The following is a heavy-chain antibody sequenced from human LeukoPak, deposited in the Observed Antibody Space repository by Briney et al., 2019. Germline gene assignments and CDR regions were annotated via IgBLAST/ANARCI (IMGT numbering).Heavy chain of an antibody. CDR2: IYHSGST. Sequence: SETLSLTCAVSGYSISSGYYWGWIRQPPGKGLEWIGSIYHSGSTYYNPSLKSRVTISVDTSKNQFSLKLSSVAAADTAVYYCARLRGFLEWLLFPYFDYWGQGTLVTVSS. J-gene: IGHJ4*02. V-gene: IGHV4-38-2*01. D-gene: IGHD3-3*01. CDR3: ARLRGFLEWLLFPYFDY. CDR1: GYSISSGYY.